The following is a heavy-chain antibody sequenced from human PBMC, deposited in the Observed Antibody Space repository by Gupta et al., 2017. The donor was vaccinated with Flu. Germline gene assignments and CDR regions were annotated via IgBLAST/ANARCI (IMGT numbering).Heavy chain of an antibody. D-gene: IGHD5-24*01. Sequence: EERLVESGGGLVQRGGSLRLSCAASRFTFRRSWMTWVRQAPGKGLEGVANIKEDGSVKNYVDSVKGRFIISRDNAKNSLYLQMNSLRVEDTAVYYCARDNGYNQFDYWGQGTLVTVSS. CDR2: IKEDGSVK. CDR1: RFTFRRSW. J-gene: IGHJ4*02. CDR3: ARDNGYNQFDY. V-gene: IGHV3-7*01.